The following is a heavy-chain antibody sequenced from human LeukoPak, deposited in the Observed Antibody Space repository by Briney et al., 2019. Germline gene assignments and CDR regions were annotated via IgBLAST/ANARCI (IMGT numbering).Heavy chain of an antibody. Sequence: SVKVSCKASGGTFSSYAISWVRQAPGQGLEWMGGIIPIFGTANYAQKFQGRVTITADESMSTAYMELSSLRSEDTAVYYCASSRGDPIVPYPLDYWGQGTLVTVSS. CDR3: ASSRGDPIVPYPLDY. J-gene: IGHJ4*02. CDR1: GGTFSSYA. CDR2: IIPIFGTA. V-gene: IGHV1-69*13. D-gene: IGHD3-10*01.